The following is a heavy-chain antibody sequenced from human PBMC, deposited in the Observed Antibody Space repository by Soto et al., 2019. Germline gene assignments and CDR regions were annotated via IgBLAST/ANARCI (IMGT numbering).Heavy chain of an antibody. V-gene: IGHV4-31*03. Sequence: QVQLQESGPGLVKPSQTLSLTCTVSGGSISSGGYYWSWIRQHPGKGLEWIGYIYYSGSTYYNPSLKIRDTITVDTSKNQFSLKLSSVTAADTAVYYCARDGAVFVGGGWFDPWGQGTLVTVSS. CDR3: ARDGAVFVGGGWFDP. D-gene: IGHD3-10*02. J-gene: IGHJ5*02. CDR1: GGSISSGGYY. CDR2: IYYSGST.